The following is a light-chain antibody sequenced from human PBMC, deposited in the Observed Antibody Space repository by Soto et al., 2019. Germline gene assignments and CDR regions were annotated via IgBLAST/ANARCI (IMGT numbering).Light chain of an antibody. CDR2: DAS. CDR1: QSVSNF. J-gene: IGKJ1*01. CDR3: QKRSTTWRWT. Sequence: EIVLTQFPATLSLSPGDTATLSCRASQSVSNFLGWYQQKPGQAPRLLIYDASNRAAGIPARFSGSGSGTDFTLTISNLAPEDFAVYYCQKRSTTWRWTFGQGTKVEI. V-gene: IGKV3-11*01.